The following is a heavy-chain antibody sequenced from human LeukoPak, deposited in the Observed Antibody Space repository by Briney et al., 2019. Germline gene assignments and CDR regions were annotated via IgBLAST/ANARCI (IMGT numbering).Heavy chain of an antibody. CDR2: IIPIFGTA. D-gene: IGHD7-27*01. CDR1: GGTFSSYA. J-gene: IGHJ4*02. V-gene: IGHV1-69*13. CDR3: VRTPPNWGADF. Sequence: ASVKVSCKASGGTFSSYAISWVRQAPGQGLEWMGGIIPIFGTANYAQKFQGRVTITADESTSTAYMELSSLRSEDSAVYYCVRTPPNWGADFWGQGTLVTVSS.